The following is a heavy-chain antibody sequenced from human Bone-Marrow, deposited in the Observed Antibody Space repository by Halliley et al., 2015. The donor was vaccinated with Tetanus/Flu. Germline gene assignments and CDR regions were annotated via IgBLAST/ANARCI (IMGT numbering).Heavy chain of an antibody. J-gene: IGHJ6*02. CDR2: VSSSGYYI. CDR3: ARVKTPEGAYFSYYGMDV. V-gene: IGHV3-21*01. CDR1: GFTFSDYT. Sequence: SLRLSCAGSGFTFSDYTLNWVRQAPGKGLEWVSSVSSSGYYIYYADSVNGRFTISRDNAKNSVYLQMNNLRADDTAVDYCARVKTPEGAYFSYYGMDVWGQGTAVTVSS.